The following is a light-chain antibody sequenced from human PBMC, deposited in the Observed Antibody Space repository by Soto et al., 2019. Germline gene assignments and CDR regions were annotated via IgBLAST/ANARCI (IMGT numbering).Light chain of an antibody. CDR1: SSDVGGYNY. CDR2: EVS. J-gene: IGLJ1*01. Sequence: QSVLTQPASVSVSPGQSITISCTGTSSDVGGYNYVSWYQQHPGKAPKLVIYEVSNRPSGVSNRFSGSKSGNTASLTISGLQAEDEADYYCSSYTSSSTLYVFGTGTKVTVL. CDR3: SSYTSSSTLYV. V-gene: IGLV2-14*01.